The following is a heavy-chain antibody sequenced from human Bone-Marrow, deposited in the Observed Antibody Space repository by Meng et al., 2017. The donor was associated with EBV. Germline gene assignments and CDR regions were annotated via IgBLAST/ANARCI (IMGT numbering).Heavy chain of an antibody. CDR1: GGTFNSDA. J-gene: IGHJ4*02. CDR3: ASESGRGFTPDY. D-gene: IGHD3-10*01. V-gene: IGHV1-69*01. Sequence: QGQVVQSGGEVKKPGSSVEVSCWTSGGTFNSDAVSWGRQAPGQGLEWMGGLIPMSGAPHYAQKFQGRVTITADESTSTHYMDLSNLRSDDTAMYYCASESGRGFTPDYWGQGTLVTVSS. CDR2: LIPMSGAP.